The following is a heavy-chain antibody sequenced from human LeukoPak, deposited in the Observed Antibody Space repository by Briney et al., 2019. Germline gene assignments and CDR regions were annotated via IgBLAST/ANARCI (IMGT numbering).Heavy chain of an antibody. CDR2: ISYDGINK. V-gene: IGHV3-30*18. CDR3: AKDRGGSGGYYYGYFDY. Sequence: GRSLRLSCAASAFTFSSYGMHWVRQAPGKGLEWLAVISYDGINKYYAGSVKGRFTISRDNSKNTLYLQMDSLRTEDTAMYYCAKDRGGSGGYYYGYFDYWGQGTLVTVSS. CDR1: AFTFSSYG. D-gene: IGHD3-22*01. J-gene: IGHJ4*02.